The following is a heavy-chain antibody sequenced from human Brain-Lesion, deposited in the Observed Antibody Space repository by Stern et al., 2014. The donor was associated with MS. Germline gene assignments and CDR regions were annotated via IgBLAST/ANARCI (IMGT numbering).Heavy chain of an antibody. CDR3: ARSPATPSGYDRFDY. D-gene: IGHD5-12*01. J-gene: IGHJ4*02. CDR2: IFPRDSNT. V-gene: IGHV5-51*03. Sequence: VQLVQSGAEVKKPGESLKISCEASGYLFDDYWIGWVRQMSGRGLELVAIIFPRDSNTRYRPSVQGQVTISADKSISTASLQRTSLKPSDPAMYYCARSPATPSGYDRFDYWGQGALVTVSS. CDR1: GYLFDDYW.